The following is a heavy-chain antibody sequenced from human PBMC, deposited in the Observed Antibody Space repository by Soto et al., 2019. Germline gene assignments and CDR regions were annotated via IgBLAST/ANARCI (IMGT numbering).Heavy chain of an antibody. Sequence: SETLSLTCTVSGGSISSSSYHWGWIRQPPGKGLEWIGSIYYSGSTYYNPSLKSRVTISVDTSKNQFSLKLSSVTAADTAVYYCARQSDEDYFDYWGQGTLVTVSS. V-gene: IGHV4-39*01. CDR3: ARQSDEDYFDY. J-gene: IGHJ4*02. CDR1: GGSISSSSYH. CDR2: IYYSGST.